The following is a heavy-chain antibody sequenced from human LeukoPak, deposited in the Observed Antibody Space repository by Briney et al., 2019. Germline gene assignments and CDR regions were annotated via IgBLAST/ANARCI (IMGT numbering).Heavy chain of an antibody. CDR1: GFTFSSYG. J-gene: IGHJ4*02. D-gene: IGHD2-2*01. CDR3: AKAPLGYQGIFDY. Sequence: QSGGSLRLSCAASGFTFSSYGMHWVRQAPGKGLEWVAFIRYDGSNKYYADSVKGRFTISRDNSKNTLCLQMNSLRAEDTAVYYCAKAPLGYQGIFDYWGQGTLVTVSS. V-gene: IGHV3-30*02. CDR2: IRYDGSNK.